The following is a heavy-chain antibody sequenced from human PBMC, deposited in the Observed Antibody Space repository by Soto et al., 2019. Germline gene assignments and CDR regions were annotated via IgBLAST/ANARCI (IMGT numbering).Heavy chain of an antibody. J-gene: IGHJ4*02. CDR1: GFTFNSHA. D-gene: IGHD6-19*01. Sequence: EVQLLESGGGLVQPGGSLRLSCAVSGFTFNSHAMSWVRQAPGKGLECVSTISGSDGSTNYADSLKGRFTISRDKSKSTLYLQMTSLRAEDTAVYYCAKDLQFSGWLSAQTFDYWGQGTQVTVSS. V-gene: IGHV3-23*01. CDR2: ISGSDGST. CDR3: AKDLQFSGWLSAQTFDY.